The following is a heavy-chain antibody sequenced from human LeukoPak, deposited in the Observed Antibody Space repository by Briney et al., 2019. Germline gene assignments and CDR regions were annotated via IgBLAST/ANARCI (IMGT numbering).Heavy chain of an antibody. Sequence: SGPTLVKPTQTLTLTCTFSGFSLSTTGVAVGWIRQPPGKALEWLAVHYWNNDKSYSPSLKSRLTVTKDSSKNQVVLIMTNMDPVDTATYYCAHKGRGSGSFTMWGQGTLVTVSS. V-gene: IGHV2-5*01. CDR2: HYWNNDK. CDR3: AHKGRGSGSFTM. CDR1: GFSLSTTGVA. D-gene: IGHD3-10*01. J-gene: IGHJ4*02.